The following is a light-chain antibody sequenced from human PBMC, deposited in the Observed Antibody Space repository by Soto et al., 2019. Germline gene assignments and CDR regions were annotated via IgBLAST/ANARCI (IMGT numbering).Light chain of an antibody. J-gene: IGKJ1*01. V-gene: IGKV1-5*03. CDR1: QTISSW. CDR3: QHYSTYPWT. CDR2: KAS. Sequence: IRMSHSRSTLSGSVGDRVTITCRASQTISSWLAWYQQKPGKATKLLIYKASTLKSGVPSRFSGSGSGTEFTLTISSLQPDDFATYYCQHYSTYPWTFGQGAKADIK.